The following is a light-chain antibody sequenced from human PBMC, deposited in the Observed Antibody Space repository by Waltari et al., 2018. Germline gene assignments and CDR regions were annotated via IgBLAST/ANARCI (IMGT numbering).Light chain of an antibody. J-gene: IGKJ3*01. Sequence: DIQMTQSPSTLSASVGDRVTITCRASQKISTWLAWYQQKPGEAPRLIIYQASTLEDGVPSRFSGSGSGTEFTLTISSLQPDDFATYYFQQYNAYATFGPGTKVEIK. CDR2: QAS. CDR1: QKISTW. V-gene: IGKV1-5*03. CDR3: QQYNAYAT.